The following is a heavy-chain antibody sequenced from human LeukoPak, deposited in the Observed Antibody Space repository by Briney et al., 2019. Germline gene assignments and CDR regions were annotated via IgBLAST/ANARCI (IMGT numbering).Heavy chain of an antibody. CDR2: INPDSGGT. V-gene: IGHV1-2*02. CDR3: ARLSEEGLSAFDI. D-gene: IGHD2/OR15-2a*01. Sequence: ASVKASCKASGYTFTGYYMHWVRQAPGQGLEWMGWINPDSGGTNHAQKFQGRVTMNRDTSIRTVYMELARLTSDDTAVYYCARLSEEGLSAFDIWGQGTMVTVSS. CDR1: GYTFTGYY. J-gene: IGHJ3*02.